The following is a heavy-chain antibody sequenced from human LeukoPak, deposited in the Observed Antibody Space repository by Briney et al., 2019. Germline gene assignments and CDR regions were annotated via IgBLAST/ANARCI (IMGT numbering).Heavy chain of an antibody. J-gene: IGHJ6*03. CDR2: IIPIFGTA. CDR3: ARLGYCSSTSCHPRYYYYYMDV. CDR1: GGTFSSYA. D-gene: IGHD2-2*01. Sequence: GASVKVXCKASGGTFSSYAISWVRQAPGQGLEWMGGIIPIFGTANYAQKFQGRVTITADESTSTAYMELSSLRSDDTAVYYCARLGYCSSTSCHPRYYYYYMDVWGKGTTVTVSS. V-gene: IGHV1-69*13.